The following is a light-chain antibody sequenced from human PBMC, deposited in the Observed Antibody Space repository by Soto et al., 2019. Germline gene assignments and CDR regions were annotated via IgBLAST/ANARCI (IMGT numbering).Light chain of an antibody. Sequence: QSVLTQPASVTGSPGQSITISSTGTSSDVGGYNYVSWYQQHPGKAPKLMIYDVSNRPSGVSNRFSGSKSGNTASLTTSGLQAEDEADYYCSSYTSSSPLFGTGTKVTVL. V-gene: IGLV2-14*01. CDR1: SSDVGGYNY. J-gene: IGLJ1*01. CDR3: SSYTSSSPL. CDR2: DVS.